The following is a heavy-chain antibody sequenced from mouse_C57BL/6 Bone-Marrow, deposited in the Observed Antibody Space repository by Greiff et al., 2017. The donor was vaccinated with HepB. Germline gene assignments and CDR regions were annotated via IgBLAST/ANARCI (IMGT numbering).Heavy chain of an antibody. CDR3: AREAYG. CDR1: GYSITSGYY. CDR2: ISYDGSN. D-gene: IGHD1-1*01. V-gene: IGHV3-6*01. J-gene: IGHJ2*01. Sequence: ESGPGLVKPSQSLSLTCSVTGYSITSGYYWNWMRQFPGNKLEWMGYISYDGSNNYNPSLKNRISITRDTSKNQFFLKLNSVTTEDTATYYCAREAYGWGQGTTLTVSS.